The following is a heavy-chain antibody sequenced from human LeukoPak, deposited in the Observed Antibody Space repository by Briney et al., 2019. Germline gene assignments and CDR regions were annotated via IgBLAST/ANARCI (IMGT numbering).Heavy chain of an antibody. CDR1: GGSLSGYF. Sequence: SETLSLTCAVYGGSLSGYFWSWIRQPPGKGLEWIGEIHHTGATNYKPSLKSRVSISLDMSKNQLSLEMRSVTAADTAVYYCARGRLDYYYMDVWGRGTTVTVSS. J-gene: IGHJ6*03. CDR3: ARGRLDYYYMDV. D-gene: IGHD3-9*01. CDR2: IHHTGAT. V-gene: IGHV4-34*01.